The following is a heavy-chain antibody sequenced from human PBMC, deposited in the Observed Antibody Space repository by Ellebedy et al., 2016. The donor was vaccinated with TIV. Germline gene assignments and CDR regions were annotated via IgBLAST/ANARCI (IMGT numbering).Heavy chain of an antibody. D-gene: IGHD3-10*01. J-gene: IGHJ4*02. CDR2: ISYDGSNK. CDR1: GFTFSSYS. Sequence: GESLKISXAASGFTFSSYSMNWVRQAPGKGLEWVAVISYDGSNKYYADSVKGRFTISRDNSKNTLYLQMNSLRAEDTAVYYCARAPDDERGDYWGQGTLVTVSS. V-gene: IGHV3-30*03. CDR3: ARAPDDERGDY.